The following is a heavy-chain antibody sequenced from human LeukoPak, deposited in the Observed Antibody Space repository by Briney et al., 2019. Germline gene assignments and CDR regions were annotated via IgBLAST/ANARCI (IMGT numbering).Heavy chain of an antibody. CDR2: INPNSGGT. CDR3: ARGLVVVAATPMDV. CDR1: GYTFTGYY. Sequence: ASVKVSCKASGYTFTGYYMRWVRQAPGQGLEWMGWINPNSGGTNYAQKFQGRVTMTRDTSISTAYMELSRLRSDDTAVYYCARGLVVVAATPMDVWGQGTTVTVSS. V-gene: IGHV1-2*02. D-gene: IGHD2-15*01. J-gene: IGHJ6*02.